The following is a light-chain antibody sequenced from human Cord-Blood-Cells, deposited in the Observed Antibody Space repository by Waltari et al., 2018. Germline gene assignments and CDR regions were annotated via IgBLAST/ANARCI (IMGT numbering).Light chain of an antibody. CDR3: CSYAGSSYV. CDR1: SSAVGSYTL. J-gene: IGLJ1*01. V-gene: IGLV2-23*01. Sequence: QSALTQPAPVSGSPGQSHTISCTGTSSAVGSYTLVSWYQQHPGKAPKLMIYEGSKRPSGVSNRFSGSKSGNTASLTISGLQAEDEADYYCCSYAGSSYVFGTGTKVTVL. CDR2: EGS.